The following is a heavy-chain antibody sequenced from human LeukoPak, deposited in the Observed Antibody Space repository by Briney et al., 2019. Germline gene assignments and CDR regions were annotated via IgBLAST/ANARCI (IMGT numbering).Heavy chain of an antibody. CDR2: TNLSGST. V-gene: IGHV4-34*01. Sequence: PETLSLTCAVYGGSFSGYYWSWIRQPPGDGLEWIGATNLSGSTNYNPSPKTQVTISVDTSKNQFSLKLSSVTAADTAVYYCARGERSDDYGDPGHAKYYYYIDVWGKGTTVTVSS. D-gene: IGHD4-17*01. CDR3: ARGERSDDYGDPGHAKYYYYIDV. CDR1: GGSFSGYY. J-gene: IGHJ6*03.